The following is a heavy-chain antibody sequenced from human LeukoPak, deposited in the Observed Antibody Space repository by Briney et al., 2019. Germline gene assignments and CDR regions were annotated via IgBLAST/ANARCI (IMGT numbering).Heavy chain of an antibody. V-gene: IGHV1-69*13. J-gene: IGHJ4*02. CDR3: ARSTMIVVVITSTTETSFDY. Sequence: GASVKVSCKASGYTFTGYYMHWVRQAPGQGLEWMGGIIPIFGTANYAQKFQGRVTITADESTSTAYMELSSLRSEDTAVYYCARSTMIVVVITSTTETSFDYWGQGTLVTVSS. CDR2: IIPIFGTA. D-gene: IGHD3-22*01. CDR1: GYTFTGYY.